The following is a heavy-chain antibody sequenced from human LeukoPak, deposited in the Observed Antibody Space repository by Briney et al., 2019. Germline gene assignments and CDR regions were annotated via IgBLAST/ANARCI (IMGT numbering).Heavy chain of an antibody. CDR3: ARHMTTVVTFLDN. CDR1: GYDFSSYG. D-gene: IGHD4-23*01. Sequence: ASVKVSCKASGYDFSSYGISWVRQAPGQGLQWMGWISVYNGKTKYGPLQGRVTMTTDTSTDTAYMELRGLSSDDTAMYYCARHMTTVVTFLDNWGQGTLVIVSS. J-gene: IGHJ4*02. CDR2: ISVYNGKT. V-gene: IGHV1-18*01.